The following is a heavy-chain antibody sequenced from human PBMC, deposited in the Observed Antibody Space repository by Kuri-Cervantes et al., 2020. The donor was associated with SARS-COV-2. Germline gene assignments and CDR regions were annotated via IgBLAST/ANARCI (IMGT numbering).Heavy chain of an antibody. CDR3: VKATSGYDYHYFDY. CDR2: ISGSGGNT. Sequence: GESLKISCAASRFTFSSYAMSWVRQAPGKGLEWVSTISGSGGNTYYAASVKGRFTISRDNSKNTLYLQMNSLRAEDTAVYYCVKATSGYDYHYFDYWGQGTLVTVSS. V-gene: IGHV3-23*01. J-gene: IGHJ4*02. D-gene: IGHD5-12*01. CDR1: RFTFSSYA.